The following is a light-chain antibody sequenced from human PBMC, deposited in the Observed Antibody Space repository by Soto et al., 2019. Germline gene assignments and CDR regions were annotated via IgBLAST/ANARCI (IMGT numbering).Light chain of an antibody. Sequence: QSVLTQPASVSGSPGQSITVSCTGTSSDVGDYNYVSWYQQHPGKAPRLLIYEVSKRPSGVSSRFSGSKSGNTASLTISGLQAEDEADYYCSSYAGSNNVVFGGGTKLTVL. J-gene: IGLJ2*01. V-gene: IGLV2-14*01. CDR1: SSDVGDYNY. CDR2: EVS. CDR3: SSYAGSNNVV.